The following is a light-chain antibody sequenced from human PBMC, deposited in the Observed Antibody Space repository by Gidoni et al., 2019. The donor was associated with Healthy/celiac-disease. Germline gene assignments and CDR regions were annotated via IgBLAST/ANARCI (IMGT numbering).Light chain of an antibody. CDR1: QGISSA. J-gene: IGKJ3*01. CDR2: DAS. CDR3: QQFNSYPLFT. V-gene: IGKV1-13*02. Sequence: IQLTQSPSSLSASVGDRVTITCRASQGISSALAWYQQKPGNAPKLLIYDASSLESGVPSRFSGSGSGTDFTLTISSLQPEDFATYYCQQFNSYPLFTFGPGTKVDIK.